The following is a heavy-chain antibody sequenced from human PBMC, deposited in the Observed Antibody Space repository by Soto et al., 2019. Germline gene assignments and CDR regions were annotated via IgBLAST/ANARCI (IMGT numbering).Heavy chain of an antibody. CDR2: INHSGST. Sequence: SETLALTCAVYGGSFSGYYWSWIRQPPGKGLEWIGEINHSGSTNYNPSLKSRVTISVDTSKNQFSLKLSSVTAADTAVYYCARERYYYGSHYYGMDVWGQGTTVTV. D-gene: IGHD3-10*01. CDR3: ARERYYYGSHYYGMDV. CDR1: GGSFSGYY. V-gene: IGHV4-34*01. J-gene: IGHJ6*02.